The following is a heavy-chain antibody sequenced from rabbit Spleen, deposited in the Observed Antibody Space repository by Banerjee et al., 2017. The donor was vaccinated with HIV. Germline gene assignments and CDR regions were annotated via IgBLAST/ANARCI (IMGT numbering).Heavy chain of an antibody. CDR1: GFDFSSNYY. CDR3: ARGYSNGYNNYVNAFSL. D-gene: IGHD6-1*01. CDR2: IDTGSSGFT. V-gene: IGHV1S45*01. Sequence: QEQLVESGGGLVQPEESLTLTCKASGFDFSSNYYMCWVRQAPGKGLEWIVCIDTGSSGFTYFASWAKGRFTISKPSSPTVTLQMTSLTAADTATYFCARGYSNGYNNYVNAFSLWGQGTLVTVS. J-gene: IGHJ4*01.